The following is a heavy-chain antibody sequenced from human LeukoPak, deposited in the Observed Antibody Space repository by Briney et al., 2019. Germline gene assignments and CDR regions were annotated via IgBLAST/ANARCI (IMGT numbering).Heavy chain of an antibody. CDR2: INPNSGGT. V-gene: IGHV1-2*02. D-gene: IGHD6-13*01. CDR1: GYTFTGYY. Sequence: ASVKVSCKASGYTFTGYYMHWVRQAPGQGLEWMGWINPNSGGTNYAQKFQGRVTMTRDTSISTAYMELSRLRSDDTAVYYCARDGTKGLAAAGEVYYMDVWGKGTTVTVSS. CDR3: ARDGTKGLAAAGEVYYMDV. J-gene: IGHJ6*03.